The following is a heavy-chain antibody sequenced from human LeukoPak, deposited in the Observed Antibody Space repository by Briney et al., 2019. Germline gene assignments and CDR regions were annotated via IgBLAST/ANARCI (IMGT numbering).Heavy chain of an antibody. CDR2: ISGNGGAT. D-gene: IGHD3-10*01. V-gene: IGHV3-23*01. CDR3: AKGSGSPYYFDY. J-gene: IGHJ4*02. CDR1: GFAFSNFA. Sequence: GPLRLSCAASGFAFSNFAMTWVRQAPGKGLECVSLISGNGGATYYADSVKGRFTISRDNSKSTLFLQMNSLRADDTAVYYCAKGSGSPYYFDYWGQGTLVTVSS.